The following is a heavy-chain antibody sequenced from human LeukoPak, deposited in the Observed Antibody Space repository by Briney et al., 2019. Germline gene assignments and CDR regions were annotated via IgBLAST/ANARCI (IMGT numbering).Heavy chain of an antibody. CDR2: ISYDGSNK. J-gene: IGHJ3*02. D-gene: IGHD4-23*01. CDR1: GFTFSSYG. Sequence: PGGSLGLSCAASGFTFSSYGMHWVRQAQGKGLERVAVISYDGSNKYYADSVKGRFTISRDNSKNTLYLQMNSLRAEDTAVYYCAKGRGRMTVVTIDAFDIWGQGTMVTVSS. CDR3: AKGRGRMTVVTIDAFDI. V-gene: IGHV3-30*18.